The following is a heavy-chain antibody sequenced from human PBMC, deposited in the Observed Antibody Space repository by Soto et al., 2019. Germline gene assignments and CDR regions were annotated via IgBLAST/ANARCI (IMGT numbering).Heavy chain of an antibody. CDR3: VRYDT. Sequence: QLQLQESGPGLVKPSETLSLTCTVSGGSIGSIRFSWGWVRQPPGKGLEWIGAIYNTGRTSYNPSLESRVTVSVDMSKNQFSLKMTSVTAADTAIYHCVRYDTWGQGILVTVSS. V-gene: IGHV4-39*01. CDR1: GGSIGSIRFS. CDR2: IYNTGRT. J-gene: IGHJ5*02.